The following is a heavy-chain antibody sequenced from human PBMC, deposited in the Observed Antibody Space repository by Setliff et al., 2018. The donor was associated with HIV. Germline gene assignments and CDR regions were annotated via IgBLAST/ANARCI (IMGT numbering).Heavy chain of an antibody. D-gene: IGHD2-15*01. Sequence: SETLSLTCAVYGGSFNGYYWSWIRQPPGKGLEWIGEINHSGSTNYNPSLKSRVTISVDRSQNHFSLKLSSVTAADTAVYYCTTGFSTRLFPERGGDYWGQGALVTVSS. CDR2: INHSGST. J-gene: IGHJ4*02. V-gene: IGHV4-34*01. CDR1: GGSFNGYY. CDR3: TTGFSTRLFPERGGDY.